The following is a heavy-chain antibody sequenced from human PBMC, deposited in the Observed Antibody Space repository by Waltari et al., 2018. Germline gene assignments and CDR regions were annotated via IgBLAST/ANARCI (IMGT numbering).Heavy chain of an antibody. CDR1: GFPVSSHY. Sequence: EVQLVESGGGLIQPGGSLRLSCAASGFPVSSHYMIWVRQAPGKGLEWVSVIYSGGSTDYADSVKGRFTISRDNSKNTLYLQMNSLRAEDTAVYYCAREVGGSYSAFDIWGQGTMVTVSS. V-gene: IGHV3-53*01. D-gene: IGHD1-26*01. CDR2: IYSGGST. CDR3: AREVGGSYSAFDI. J-gene: IGHJ3*02.